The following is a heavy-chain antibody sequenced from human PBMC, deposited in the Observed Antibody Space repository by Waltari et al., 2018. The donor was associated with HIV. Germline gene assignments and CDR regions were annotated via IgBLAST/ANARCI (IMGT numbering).Heavy chain of an antibody. CDR1: GVTLRCYR. CDR2: MISNSNTI. Sequence: VQLVESGGGLVQPGGPLSTTCAAFGVTLRCYRKTRVRQAPGKGRGWISYMISNSNTIYYADSVNVRFTISRDNAKNSLYLQMNSLRAEDTAVYYCARDRPGQLVLYYGMDVWGQGTTVTVSS. V-gene: IGHV3-48*01. D-gene: IGHD6-13*01. CDR3: ARDRPGQLVLYYGMDV. J-gene: IGHJ6*02.